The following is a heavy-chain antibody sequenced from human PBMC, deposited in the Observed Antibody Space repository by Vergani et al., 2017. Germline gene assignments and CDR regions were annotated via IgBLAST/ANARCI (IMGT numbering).Heavy chain of an antibody. CDR2: ISSSSSTI. D-gene: IGHD3-9*01. CDR3: AKEPARYFDWLQGFDY. J-gene: IGHJ4*02. V-gene: IGHV3-48*01. CDR1: GFTFSSYS. Sequence: EVQLVESGGGLVKPGGSLRLSCAASGFTFSSYSMNWVRQAPGKGLEWVSYISSSSSTIYYADSVKGRFTISRDNSKNTLYLQMNSLRAEDTAVYYCAKEPARYFDWLQGFDYWGQGTLVTVSS.